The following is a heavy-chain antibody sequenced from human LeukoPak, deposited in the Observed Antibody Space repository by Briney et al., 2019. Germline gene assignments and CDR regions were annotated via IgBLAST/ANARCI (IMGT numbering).Heavy chain of an antibody. CDR2: INPNSGGT. Sequence: GASVKVSCKASGYTFTGYYMHWVRQAPGQGLEWMGWINPNSGGTNYAQKFQGRVTMTRDTSISTAYMELSRLRSDDTAVYYCARGLDPIPEYIVVVVAAPGDAFDIWGQGTMVTVSS. V-gene: IGHV1-2*02. CDR1: GYTFTGYY. CDR3: ARGLDPIPEYIVVVVAAPGDAFDI. J-gene: IGHJ3*02. D-gene: IGHD2-15*01.